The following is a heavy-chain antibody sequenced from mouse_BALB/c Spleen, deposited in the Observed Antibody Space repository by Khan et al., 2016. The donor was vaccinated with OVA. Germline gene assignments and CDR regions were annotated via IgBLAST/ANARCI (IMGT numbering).Heavy chain of an antibody. J-gene: IGHJ4*01. Sequence: QVQLKESGPGLVAPSQNLSITCTVSGFSLTDYGVSWIRQPPGKGLEWLGVIWGGGTTYYNSALKSRLIISKDNSQSQAFLKMNSLQTDETAMYYCAKGVCAYYFALDYWGQGTSVTVSS. CDR1: GFSLTDYG. CDR2: IWGGGTT. D-gene: IGHD2-10*02. CDR3: AKGVCAYYFALDY. V-gene: IGHV2-6-5*01.